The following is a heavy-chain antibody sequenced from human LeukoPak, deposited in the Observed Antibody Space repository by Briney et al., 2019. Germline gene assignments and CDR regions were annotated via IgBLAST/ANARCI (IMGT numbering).Heavy chain of an antibody. V-gene: IGHV3-23*01. CDR3: AKASSSYCSSTSCYRPLDY. D-gene: IGHD2-2*01. J-gene: IGHJ4*02. Sequence: HPGGSLRLSCAASGFTFSSYAMSWVRQAPGKGLEWVSAISGSGGSTYYADYVKGRFTISRDNSKNTLYLQMNSLRAEDTAVYYCAKASSSYCSSTSCYRPLDYWGQGTLVTVSS. CDR1: GFTFSSYA. CDR2: ISGSGGST.